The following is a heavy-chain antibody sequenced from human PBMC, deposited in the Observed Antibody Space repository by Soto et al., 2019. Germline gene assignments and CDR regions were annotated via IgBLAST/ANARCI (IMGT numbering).Heavy chain of an antibody. CDR3: TFSYRDPSYYYYAMDV. CDR2: IHPGDSAT. J-gene: IGHJ6*02. D-gene: IGHD4-17*01. Sequence: GEALKVCCGGSGFCFSRYTVGWVRQVPGEGLEWMGVIHPGDSATIYSPSFQGQVTISADKSISTAYLQWSSLKASDTAMSYCTFSYRDPSYYYYAMDVWGQETTVTPSS. CDR1: GFCFSRYT. V-gene: IGHV5-51*01.